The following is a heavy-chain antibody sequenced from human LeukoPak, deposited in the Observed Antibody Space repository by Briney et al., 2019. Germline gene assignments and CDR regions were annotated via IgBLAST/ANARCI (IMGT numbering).Heavy chain of an antibody. CDR3: ARGGYTLLEWLPTLPYYSSMDV. D-gene: IGHD3-3*01. V-gene: IGHV4-34*01. J-gene: IGHJ6*02. Sequence: SETLSLTCGVYGGSFSGYYCSWIRQPPGKGLEGRGGINHSGSTNYNPSLKSRVTISVATSMNQFSLKLSSVTAADTAVYYCARGGYTLLEWLPTLPYYSSMDVWGQGTTVTVSS. CDR1: GGSFSGYY. CDR2: INHSGST.